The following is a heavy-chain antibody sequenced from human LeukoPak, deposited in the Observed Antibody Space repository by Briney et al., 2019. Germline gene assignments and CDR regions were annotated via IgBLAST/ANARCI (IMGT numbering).Heavy chain of an antibody. J-gene: IGHJ4*02. Sequence: GGSLRLSCAASGFTFSSYAMSWVRQAPGKGLEWVSAISGSGGSTYYADSVKGRFTISRDNSKNTLYLQMNSLRAEDTAVYYCATNSDYYYGSGSYCDYWGQGTLVTVSS. CDR3: ATNSDYYYGSGSYCDY. V-gene: IGHV3-23*01. CDR1: GFTFSSYA. D-gene: IGHD3-10*01. CDR2: ISGSGGST.